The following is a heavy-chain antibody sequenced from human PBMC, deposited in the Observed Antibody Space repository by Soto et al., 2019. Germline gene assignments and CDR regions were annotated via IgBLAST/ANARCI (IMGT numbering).Heavy chain of an antibody. J-gene: IGHJ6*02. D-gene: IGHD2-15*01. CDR3: AKGRAGVVVVAAITDV. CDR2: ISGSGGST. Sequence: GSLRLSCAASGFTFSSYAMSWVRQAPGKGLEWVSAISGSGGSTYYADSVKGRFTISRDNSKNTLYLQMNSLRAEDTAVYYCAKGRAGVVVVAAITDVWGQGTTVTVSS. CDR1: GFTFSSYA. V-gene: IGHV3-23*01.